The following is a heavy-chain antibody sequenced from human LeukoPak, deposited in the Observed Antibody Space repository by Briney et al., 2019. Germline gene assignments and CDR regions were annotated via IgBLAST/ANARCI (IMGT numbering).Heavy chain of an antibody. D-gene: IGHD6-19*01. J-gene: IGHJ4*02. CDR1: GSTFTFSG. CDR2: ISTYTGYS. V-gene: IGHV1-18*01. CDR3: AKNSSGGYSDY. Sequence: GASVTLSCKGAGSTFTFSGYSLVRLGPGQGLEWMGWISTYTGYSKDAQNLQGRVTMTADTSTSTAYMELSSLRSDDTAVYYCAKNSSGGYSDYWGQGTLVTVSS.